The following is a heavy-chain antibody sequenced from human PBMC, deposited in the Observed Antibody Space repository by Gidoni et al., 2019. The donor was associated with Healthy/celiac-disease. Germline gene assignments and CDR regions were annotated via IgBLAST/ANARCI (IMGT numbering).Heavy chain of an antibody. V-gene: IGHV3-53*01. D-gene: IGHD1-26*01. Sequence: EVQLVESGGALIQPGGSMRLSCAASGFTVSSNYMSWVRQPPGKGLKWVSVIYSGGSTYYADSVKSRFTISRDNSKNTLYLQMNSLRAEDTAVYYCARGGLKYYFDYWGQGTLVTVSS. CDR2: IYSGGST. J-gene: IGHJ4*02. CDR3: ARGGLKYYFDY. CDR1: GFTVSSNY.